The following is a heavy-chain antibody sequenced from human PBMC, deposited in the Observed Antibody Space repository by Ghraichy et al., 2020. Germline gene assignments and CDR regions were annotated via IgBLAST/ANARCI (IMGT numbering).Heavy chain of an antibody. J-gene: IGHJ6*02. D-gene: IGHD3-22*01. V-gene: IGHV4-59*08. CDR1: GGSISSYY. CDR3: ARLPPHHDSSGYYYWEPQYYYYYGMDV. Sequence: SETLSLTCTVSGGSISSYYWSWIRQPPGKGLEWIGYIYYSGSTNYNPSLKSRVTISVDTSKNQFSLKLSSVTAADTAVYYCARLPPHHDSSGYYYWEPQYYYYYGMDVLGQGTTVTVSS. CDR2: IYYSGST.